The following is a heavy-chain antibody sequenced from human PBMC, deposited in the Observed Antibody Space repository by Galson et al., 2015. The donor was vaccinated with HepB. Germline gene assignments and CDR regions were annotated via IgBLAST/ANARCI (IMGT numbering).Heavy chain of an antibody. Sequence: SVKVSCKASGYRISSYSITWVRQAPGQGLEWMGWINPYSRNTNSAQKVQGRVTMTTDTSTNSAFMELRSLRSDDTAVYYCARGAVVGVVGGNENNWFNPWGQGTLVTVSS. D-gene: IGHD2-15*01. CDR2: INPYSRNT. J-gene: IGHJ5*02. V-gene: IGHV1-18*01. CDR1: GYRISSYS. CDR3: ARGAVVGVVGGNENNWFNP.